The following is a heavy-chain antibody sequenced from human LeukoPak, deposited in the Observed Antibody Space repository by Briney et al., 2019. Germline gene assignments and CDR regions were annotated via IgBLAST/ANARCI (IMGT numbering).Heavy chain of an antibody. D-gene: IGHD4-11*01. CDR1: GGTFSSYA. CDR3: ASGTTVGNDY. CDR2: IIPIFGTA. J-gene: IGHJ4*02. Sequence: ASVKVSCKASGGTFSSYAISWVRQAPGQGLAWMGGIIPIFGTANYAQKFLGRVTITADESTSTAYMELSSLRSEDTAVYYCASGTTVGNDYWGQGTLVTVSS. V-gene: IGHV1-69*13.